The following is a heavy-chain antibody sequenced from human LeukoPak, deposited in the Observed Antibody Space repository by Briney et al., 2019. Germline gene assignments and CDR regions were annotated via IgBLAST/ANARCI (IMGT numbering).Heavy chain of an antibody. CDR3: ARVGDDSSGYYI. D-gene: IGHD3-22*01. Sequence: GASVKVSCTASGGTFSSYAISWVRQAPGQGLEWMGGIIPIFGTANYAQKFQGRVTITADESTSTAYMELSSLRSEDTAVYYCARVGDDSSGYYIWGQGTLVTVSS. V-gene: IGHV1-69*13. CDR1: GGTFSSYA. J-gene: IGHJ4*02. CDR2: IIPIFGTA.